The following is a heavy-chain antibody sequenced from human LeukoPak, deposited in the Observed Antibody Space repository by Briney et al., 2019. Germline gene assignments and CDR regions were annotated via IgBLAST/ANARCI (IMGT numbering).Heavy chain of an antibody. Sequence: GGSLRLSCAASGFTFSSYGMHWVRQAPGKGLEWVAFIRYDGSSKYYADSVKGRFTISRDNSKNTLYLQMNSLRAEDTAVYYCAKDKGSQLDYWGQGTLVTVSS. J-gene: IGHJ4*02. V-gene: IGHV3-30*02. CDR3: AKDKGSQLDY. CDR2: IRYDGSSK. D-gene: IGHD3-10*01. CDR1: GFTFSSYG.